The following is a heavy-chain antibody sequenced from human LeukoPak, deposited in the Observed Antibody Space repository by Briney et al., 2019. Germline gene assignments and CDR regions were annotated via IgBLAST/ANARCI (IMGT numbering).Heavy chain of an antibody. Sequence: SVKVSCKASGGTFSSYAISWVRQASGLGLEWMGGIIPIFGTANYAQKFQGRVTITADESTSTAYMELSSLRSEDTAVYYCASPPRLGWELLNDAFDIWGQGTMVTVSS. J-gene: IGHJ3*02. CDR2: IIPIFGTA. CDR3: ASPPRLGWELLNDAFDI. D-gene: IGHD1-26*01. CDR1: GGTFSSYA. V-gene: IGHV1-69*01.